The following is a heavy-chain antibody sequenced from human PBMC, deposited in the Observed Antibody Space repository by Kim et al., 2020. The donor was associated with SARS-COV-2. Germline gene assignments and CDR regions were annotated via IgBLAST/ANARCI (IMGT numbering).Heavy chain of an antibody. J-gene: IGHJ4*02. CDR3: ACTDETMVRGDYFDY. CDR1: GGSFSGYY. D-gene: IGHD3-10*01. V-gene: IGHV4-34*01. Sequence: SETLSLTCAVYGGSFSGYYWSWIRHPPGKGQEWVWDINHSGSTNYNPSPTSRGTISVDTYTNKFSLKLSSMTAADTAAYYCACTDETMVRGDYFDYWGQ. CDR2: INHSGST.